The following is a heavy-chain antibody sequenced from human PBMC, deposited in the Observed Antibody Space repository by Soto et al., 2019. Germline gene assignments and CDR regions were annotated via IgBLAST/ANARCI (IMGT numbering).Heavy chain of an antibody. Sequence: SETLSLTCAVYGGSFSGYHWSWIRQPPGKGLEWIGEINHSGSTNYNPSLKSRVTISVDTSKNQFSLKLSSVTAADTAVYYCARLPRITMVRQDYWGQGTLVTVSS. J-gene: IGHJ4*02. CDR3: ARLPRITMVRQDY. V-gene: IGHV4-34*01. D-gene: IGHD3-10*01. CDR2: INHSGST. CDR1: GGSFSGYH.